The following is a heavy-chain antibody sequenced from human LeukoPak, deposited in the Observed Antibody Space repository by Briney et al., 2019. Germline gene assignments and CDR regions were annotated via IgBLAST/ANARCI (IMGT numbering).Heavy chain of an antibody. CDR1: GGTFSSYA. CDR2: IIPIFGTA. J-gene: IGHJ6*02. Sequence: SVKVSCKASGGTFSSYAISWVRQAPGQGLEWMGGIIPIFGTANYAQKFQGRVTITADESTSTAYMELSSLRSEDTAVYYCARSTVVVAATVFYYYGMDVWGQGTTVTVSS. CDR3: ARSTVVVAATVFYYYGMDV. V-gene: IGHV1-69*13. D-gene: IGHD2-15*01.